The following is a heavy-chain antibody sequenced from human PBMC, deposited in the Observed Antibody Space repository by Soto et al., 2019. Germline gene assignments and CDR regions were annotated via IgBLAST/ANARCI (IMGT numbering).Heavy chain of an antibody. Sequence: QITLKESGPPLVRPTQTLTLTCAFSGFSLSTSGVGVGWIRQPPGKALEWLAVIYWDDSKHYSPSLRSRLTITNDTSKNQVVLTMTNMAPMDTGTYYCAHKGPEDWPLDYWGQGTLVTVSS. CDR1: GFSLSTSGVG. V-gene: IGHV2-5*02. D-gene: IGHD3-9*01. CDR3: AHKGPEDWPLDY. J-gene: IGHJ4*02. CDR2: IYWDDSK.